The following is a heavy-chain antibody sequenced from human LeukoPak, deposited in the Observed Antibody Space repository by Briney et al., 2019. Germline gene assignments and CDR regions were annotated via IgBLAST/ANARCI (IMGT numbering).Heavy chain of an antibody. D-gene: IGHD2-2*01. CDR2: IYYSGTT. Sequence: SETLSLTCAVSGGSISSGGYSWSWVRQPPGKGLEWIGYIYYSGTTYYNPSLKSRVTISLDTSKNQFSLRLSSVTAADTAVYYCATHSYCSSISCYARYYYYMDVWGKGTTVTVSS. CDR1: GGSISSGGYS. J-gene: IGHJ6*03. V-gene: IGHV4-30-4*07. CDR3: ATHSYCSSISCYARYYYYMDV.